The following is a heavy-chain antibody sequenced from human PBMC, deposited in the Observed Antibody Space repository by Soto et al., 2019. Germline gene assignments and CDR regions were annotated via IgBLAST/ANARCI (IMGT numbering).Heavy chain of an antibody. CDR1: GFTFSDYY. CDR3: ARSGIEMATITYYYYGMDV. V-gene: IGHV3-11*03. D-gene: IGHD5-12*01. CDR2: ISSSSSYT. Sequence: GGSLRLSCAASGFTFSDYYMSWIRQAPGKGLEWVSYISSSSSYTNYADSVKGRFTISRDNAKNSLYLQMNSLRAEDTAVYYCARSGIEMATITYYYYGMDVWGQGTTVTVSS. J-gene: IGHJ6*02.